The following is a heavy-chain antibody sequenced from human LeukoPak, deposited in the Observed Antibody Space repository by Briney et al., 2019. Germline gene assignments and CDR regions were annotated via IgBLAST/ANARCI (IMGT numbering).Heavy chain of an antibody. Sequence: PGRSLRLSCAASGFTFDDYAMHWVRQAPGKGLEWVSGISWNSGSIAYADSVKGRFTISRDNAKDSLFLQMNSLRVEDTALYYCAKPRLTVVARGYFDSWGQGNLVTVSS. D-gene: IGHD4-23*01. CDR2: ISWNSGSI. V-gene: IGHV3-9*01. CDR1: GFTFDDYA. CDR3: AKPRLTVVARGYFDS. J-gene: IGHJ4*02.